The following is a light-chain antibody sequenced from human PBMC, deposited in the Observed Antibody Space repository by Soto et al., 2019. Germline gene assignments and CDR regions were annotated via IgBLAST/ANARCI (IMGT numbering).Light chain of an antibody. V-gene: IGLV1-44*01. CDR2: SNN. Sequence: QSVLTQPPSASGTPGQRVTISCSGSSSNIGSNTVNWYQQLPGTAPKLLIYSNNQRPSGVPDRFSGSKSGTSASLAIGGLQSEDEADYYCATWDGRLNGHGVFGGGTKVTVL. CDR3: ATWDGRLNGHGV. CDR1: SSNIGSNT. J-gene: IGLJ2*01.